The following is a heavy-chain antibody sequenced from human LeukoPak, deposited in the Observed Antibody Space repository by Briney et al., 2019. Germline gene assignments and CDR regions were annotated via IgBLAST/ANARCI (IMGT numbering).Heavy chain of an antibody. D-gene: IGHD6-13*01. CDR1: GFTFDDYA. J-gene: IGHJ6*03. V-gene: IGHV3-43D*04. CDR2: ISWDGGST. CDR3: AKVTLSSAWFGDMDV. Sequence: GGSLRLSCAASGFTFDDYAMHWVRQAPGKGLEWVSLISWDGGSTYYADSVKGRFTISRDNSKNSLYLQMNSLRAEDTALYYCAKVTLSSAWFGDMDVWGKGTTVTVSS.